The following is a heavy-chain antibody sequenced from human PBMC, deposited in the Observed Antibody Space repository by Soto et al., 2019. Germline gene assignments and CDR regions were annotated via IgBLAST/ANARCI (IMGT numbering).Heavy chain of an antibody. CDR2: ISYDGNIK. CDR3: VKFWGPVTAAVDDY. CDR1: GFTFSNFG. J-gene: IGHJ4*02. D-gene: IGHD6-13*01. V-gene: IGHV3-30*18. Sequence: GGSLRLSCAASGFTFSNFGMHWVRQAPGKGLEWVASISYDGNIKYSADSVKGRFTISRDNSKNTLYLQMNSLRSEDTAVYYCVKFWGPVTAAVDDYWGQGTLVNVSS.